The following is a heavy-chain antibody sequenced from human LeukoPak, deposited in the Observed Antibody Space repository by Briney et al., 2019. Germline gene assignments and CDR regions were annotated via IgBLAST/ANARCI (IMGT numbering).Heavy chain of an antibody. Sequence: PSETLSLTCAVYGGSFSGYYWSWIRQPPGKGLEWIGEINHSGSTNYNLSLKSRVTISVDTSKNQFSLKLSSVTAADTAVYYCARVVQSTDSSGFYLPEYFQHWGQGTLVTVSS. CDR3: ARVVQSTDSSGFYLPEYFQH. D-gene: IGHD3-22*01. J-gene: IGHJ1*01. CDR1: GGSFSGYY. V-gene: IGHV4-34*01. CDR2: INHSGST.